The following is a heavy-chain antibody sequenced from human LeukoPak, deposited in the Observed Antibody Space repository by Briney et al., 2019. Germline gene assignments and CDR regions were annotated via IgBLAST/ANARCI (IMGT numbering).Heavy chain of an antibody. CDR3: AKEALHCILSGLFYFDY. D-gene: IGHD3-9*01. Sequence: GGSLRLSCAASGFTFSNYGMHWVRQAPGKGLEWVAVISYDGSKKYYGDSVKGRFTISRDNSKNTVHLQMISLRAEDTAVYYCAKEALHCILSGLFYFDYWGQGTLVTVSS. CDR1: GFTFSNYG. J-gene: IGHJ4*02. V-gene: IGHV3-30*18. CDR2: ISYDGSKK.